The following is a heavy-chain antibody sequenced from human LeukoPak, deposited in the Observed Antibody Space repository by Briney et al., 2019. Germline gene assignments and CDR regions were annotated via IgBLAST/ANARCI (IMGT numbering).Heavy chain of an antibody. V-gene: IGHV5-51*01. CDR2: IYPADSDT. J-gene: IGHJ1*01. Sequence: GESLKISCKDSPYYFINFWIGWVRQMPGKGLEWMGIIYPADSDTRYNPSFQGHVTISADRSASTAYLQWHRLKASDTAIYYCARGINDEYFQSWGQGTLVTVSS. CDR3: ARGINDEYFQS. D-gene: IGHD2/OR15-2a*01. CDR1: PYYFINFW.